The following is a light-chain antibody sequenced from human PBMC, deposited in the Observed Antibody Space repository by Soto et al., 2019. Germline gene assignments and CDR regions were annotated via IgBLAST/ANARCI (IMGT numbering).Light chain of an antibody. V-gene: IGLV4-69*01. CDR2: LNSDGSH. J-gene: IGLJ3*02. Sequence: QPVLTQSPSASASLGASVKLTCTLSSGHSNYDIAWHQQQPEKGPRYLMKLNSDGSHTKGDEIPDRFSGSSSGAERYLTITSLQSEDEADYYCQTWGTGNRVFGGGTQVTVL. CDR3: QTWGTGNRV. CDR1: SGHSNYD.